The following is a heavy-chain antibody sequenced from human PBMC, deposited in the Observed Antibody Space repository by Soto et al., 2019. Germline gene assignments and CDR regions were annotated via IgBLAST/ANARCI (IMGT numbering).Heavy chain of an antibody. V-gene: IGHV3-23*01. CDR2: ISGSGGST. CDR3: AKGATSSWYGGQFDC. CDR1: GFTFNTYA. J-gene: IGHJ4*02. D-gene: IGHD6-13*01. Sequence: EVQLLESGGGLVQPGGSLRLSCAASGFTFNTYAMNWVRQAPGKGLEWVSAISGSGGSTYYADSVKGRFTISRDNSKNTLELKMNSLRAEDTAVYYCAKGATSSWYGGQFDCWGQGTQVTVSS.